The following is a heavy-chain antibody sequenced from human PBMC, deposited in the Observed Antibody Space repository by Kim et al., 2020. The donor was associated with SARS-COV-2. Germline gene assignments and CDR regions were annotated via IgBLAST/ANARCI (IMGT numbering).Heavy chain of an antibody. V-gene: IGHV3-73*01. D-gene: IGHD6-19*01. J-gene: IGHJ4*02. Sequence: AQAATVKGRFTISRDDSKNTAYLQMNSLKSEDTAVYYCSRHEYSSAWYIDSWGQGTLVTVSS. CDR3: SRHEYSSAWYIDS.